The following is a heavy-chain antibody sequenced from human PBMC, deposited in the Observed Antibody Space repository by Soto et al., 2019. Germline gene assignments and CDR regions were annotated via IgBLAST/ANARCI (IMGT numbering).Heavy chain of an antibody. CDR2: INHRGTT. D-gene: IGHD1-26*01. CDR3: AREEVSGAQYYFDY. J-gene: IGHJ4*02. Sequence: XXTLSLPCAVYGGSFNSFYWGWILQAPGKGLEWIGEINHRGTTNFNPSFRSRVIISVDTSKNQVSLNLTSVTDADAGLYYCAREEVSGAQYYFDYWAQGTLVTVSS. V-gene: IGHV4-34*01. CDR1: GGSFNSFY.